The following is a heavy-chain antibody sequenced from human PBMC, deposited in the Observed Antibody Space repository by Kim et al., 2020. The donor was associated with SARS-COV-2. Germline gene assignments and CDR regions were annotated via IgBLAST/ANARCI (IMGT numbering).Heavy chain of an antibody. Sequence: ASVKVSCKASGYTFTSYGISWVRQAPGQGLEWMGWISAYNGNTNYAQKLQGRVTMTTDTSTSTAYMELRSLRSDDTAVYYCARDGRGLSSSSFYDYWGQGTLVTVSS. J-gene: IGHJ4*02. CDR1: GYTFTSYG. CDR3: ARDGRGLSSSSFYDY. D-gene: IGHD6-6*01. V-gene: IGHV1-18*01. CDR2: ISAYNGNT.